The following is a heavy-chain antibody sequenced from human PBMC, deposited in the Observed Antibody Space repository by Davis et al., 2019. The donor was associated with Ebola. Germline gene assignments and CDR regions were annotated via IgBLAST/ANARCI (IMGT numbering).Heavy chain of an antibody. CDR1: GFTFSNAW. CDR2: IKSKTDGGTT. CDR3: TTAVGYCSGGSCQY. Sequence: GESLKISCAASGFTFSNAWMNWVRQAPGKGLEWVGRIKSKTDGGTTDYAAPVKGRFTISRDDSKNTLYLQMNSLKTEDTAVYYCTTAVGYCSGGSCQYWGQGTLVTVSS. V-gene: IGHV3-15*07. J-gene: IGHJ4*02. D-gene: IGHD2-15*01.